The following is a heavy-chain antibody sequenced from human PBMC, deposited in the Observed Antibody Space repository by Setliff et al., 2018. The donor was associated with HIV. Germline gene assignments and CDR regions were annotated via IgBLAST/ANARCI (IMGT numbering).Heavy chain of an antibody. V-gene: IGHV3-30*02. Sequence: PGGSLRLSCAASGFTFSTYWMSWVRQAPGTGLEWVAVIWHDGSNEFHADSVKGRFTISRDNSKNTLYLQMNSLTAEDTAVYYCAKGSYYDLLTAYYLSDYYMDPVDTATYYCARILWGSFRHSLGWFDPWGQGTLVTVSS. CDR3: AKGSYYDLLTAYYLSDYYMDPVDTATYYCARILWGSFRHSLGWFDP. D-gene: IGHD3-9*01. J-gene: IGHJ5*02. CDR1: GFTFSTYW. CDR2: IWHDGSNE.